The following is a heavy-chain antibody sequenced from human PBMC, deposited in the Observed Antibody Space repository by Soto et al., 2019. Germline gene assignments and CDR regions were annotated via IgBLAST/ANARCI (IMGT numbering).Heavy chain of an antibody. CDR3: ARDGGITGTLPHNWFDP. CDR2: IIPIFGTA. CDR1: GGTFSSYA. D-gene: IGHD1-7*01. J-gene: IGHJ5*02. Sequence: GASVKVSCKASGGTFSSYAISWVRQAPGQGLEWMGGIIPIFGTANYAQKFQGRVTITADESTSTAYTELSSLRSEDTAVYYCARDGGITGTLPHNWFDPWGQGTLVTVSS. V-gene: IGHV1-69*13.